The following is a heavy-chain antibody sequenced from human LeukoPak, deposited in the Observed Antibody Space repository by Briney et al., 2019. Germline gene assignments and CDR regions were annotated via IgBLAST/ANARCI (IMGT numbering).Heavy chain of an antibody. V-gene: IGHV4-59*08. CDR3: ARTLTTMVRGVMGYFDY. D-gene: IGHD3-10*01. Sequence: SETLSLTCTASGGSISSYYWSWIRQPPGKGLEWIGYIYYSGSTNYNPSLKSRVTISVDTSKNQLSLKLSSVTAADTAVYYCARTLTTMVRGVMGYFDYWGQGTLVTVSS. J-gene: IGHJ4*02. CDR2: IYYSGST. CDR1: GGSISSYY.